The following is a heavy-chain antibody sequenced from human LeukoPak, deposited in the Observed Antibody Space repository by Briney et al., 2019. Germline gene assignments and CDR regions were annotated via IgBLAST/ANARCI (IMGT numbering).Heavy chain of an antibody. D-gene: IGHD3-10*01. J-gene: IGHJ4*02. Sequence: ASETLSLTCAVSGYSISSGYYWGWIRPPPGKGLEWIGSIYHSESTYYSPSLKSRVTISVDTSKNQFSLKVTSVTAADTAVYYCARRTGSGSYYVDFWGQGTVVTVSP. V-gene: IGHV4-38-2*01. CDR2: IYHSEST. CDR3: ARRTGSGSYYVDF. CDR1: GYSISSGYY.